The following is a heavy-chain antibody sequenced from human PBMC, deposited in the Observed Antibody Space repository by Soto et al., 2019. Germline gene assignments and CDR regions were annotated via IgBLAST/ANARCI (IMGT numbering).Heavy chain of an antibody. Sequence: GGSLRLSCAASGFTFSSYSMNWVRQAPGKGLEWVSYISSSSSTIYYADSVKGRFTISRDNAKNSLYLQMNSLRDEDTAVYYCARAMKSGSFFIAVAGTGGWFDPWGQGTLVTVSS. V-gene: IGHV3-48*02. CDR3: ARAMKSGSFFIAVAGTGGWFDP. J-gene: IGHJ5*02. CDR2: ISSSSSTI. CDR1: GFTFSSYS. D-gene: IGHD6-19*01.